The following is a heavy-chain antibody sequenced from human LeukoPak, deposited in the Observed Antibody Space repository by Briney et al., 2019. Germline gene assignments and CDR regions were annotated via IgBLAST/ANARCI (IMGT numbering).Heavy chain of an antibody. CDR2: IWYDGSNK. CDR1: GFTFSSYG. CDR3: AKDALPMITFGGVIVDRNNWFDP. J-gene: IGHJ5*02. D-gene: IGHD3-16*02. Sequence: GGSLRLSCAASGFTFSSYGMHWVRQAPGKGLEWVAVIWYDGSNKYYVDSVKGRFTISRDNSKNTLYLQMNSLRAEDTAVYYCAKDALPMITFGGVIVDRNNWFDPWGQGTLVTVSS. V-gene: IGHV3-33*06.